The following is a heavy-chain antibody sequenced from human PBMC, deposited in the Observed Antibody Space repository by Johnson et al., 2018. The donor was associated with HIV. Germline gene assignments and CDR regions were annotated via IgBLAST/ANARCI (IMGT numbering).Heavy chain of an antibody. Sequence: QVQLVESGGGVVQTGGSLRLSCAASGFTFSTYAMHWVRQAPGKGLEWVAFIRSNGNNKEYADSVKGRFTISRDNSKNTVYLQMNSLRNEDTSVYFCAKDTDGPLDAFDVWGQGKMVTVSS. D-gene: IGHD2-8*01. CDR2: IRSNGNNK. J-gene: IGHJ3*01. V-gene: IGHV3-30*02. CDR3: AKDTDGPLDAFDV. CDR1: GFTFSTYA.